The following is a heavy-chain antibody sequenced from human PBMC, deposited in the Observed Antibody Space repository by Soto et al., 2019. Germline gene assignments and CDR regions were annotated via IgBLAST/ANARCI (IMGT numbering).Heavy chain of an antibody. J-gene: IGHJ4*02. CDR3: ASGNIKWELFPDFDY. CDR1: GFTFSSYA. Sequence: PGGSLRLSCAASGFTFSSYAMHWVRQAPGKGLEWVAVISYDGSNKYYADSVKGRFTISRDNSKNTLYLQMNSLRAEDTAVYYCASGNIKWELFPDFDYWGQGTLVTVSS. CDR2: ISYDGSNK. V-gene: IGHV3-30-3*01. D-gene: IGHD1-26*01.